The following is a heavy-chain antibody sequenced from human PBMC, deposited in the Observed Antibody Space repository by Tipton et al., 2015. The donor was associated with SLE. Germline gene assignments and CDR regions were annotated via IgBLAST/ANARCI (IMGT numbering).Heavy chain of an antibody. Sequence: SLRLSCAASGFTFSSYAMSWVRQAPGKGLEWVSGISDNGGGTYYADSVKGRFTISRDNSKNTLYLQMNSLRAEDTAVYYCAKRSETAAVSYYYYATDVRGQGTTVTVSS. D-gene: IGHD6-13*01. CDR2: ISDNGGGT. V-gene: IGHV3-23*01. CDR3: AKRSETAAVSYYYYATDV. CDR1: GFTFSSYA. J-gene: IGHJ6*02.